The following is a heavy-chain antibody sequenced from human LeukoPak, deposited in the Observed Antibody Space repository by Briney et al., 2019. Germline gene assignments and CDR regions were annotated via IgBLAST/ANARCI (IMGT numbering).Heavy chain of an antibody. J-gene: IGHJ6*04. V-gene: IGHV1-69*13. CDR2: IIPIFGTA. CDR1: GGTFSSYA. D-gene: IGHD3-10*01. CDR3: ARAYGSGSHSYYYYGMDV. Sequence: ASVKVSCKASGGTFSSYAISWVRQAPGQGLEWMGGIIPIFGTANYAQKFQGRATITADESTSTAYMELSSLRSEDTAVYYCARAYGSGSHSYYYYGMDVWGKGTTVTVSS.